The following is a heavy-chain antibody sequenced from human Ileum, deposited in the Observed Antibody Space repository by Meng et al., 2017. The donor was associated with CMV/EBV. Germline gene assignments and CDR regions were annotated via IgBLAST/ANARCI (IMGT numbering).Heavy chain of an antibody. CDR1: GFTFSSYA. D-gene: IGHD2-21*01. CDR2: IYGSGGDT. Sequence: GESLKISCAASGFTFSSYAMSWVRQAPGKGLEWVSYIYGSGGDTYYVDSVRGRFTISRDDSKNTLYLQMNSLRAEDTAVYYCAKSLIPNKAYFDYWGQGTLVTVSS. J-gene: IGHJ4*02. V-gene: IGHV3-23*01. CDR3: AKSLIPNKAYFDY.